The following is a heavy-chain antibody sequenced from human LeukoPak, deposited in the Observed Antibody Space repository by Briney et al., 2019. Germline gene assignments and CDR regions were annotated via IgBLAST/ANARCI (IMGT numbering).Heavy chain of an antibody. CDR1: GGSIGSSNW. CDR3: ARVLGTGTPDY. D-gene: IGHD1-1*01. CDR2: TYHSGST. J-gene: IGHJ4*02. V-gene: IGHV4-4*02. Sequence: SETLSLTCAVSGGSIGSSNWWSWVRQPPGKGLEWIGETYHSGSTNYNPSLKSRVTISVDKSKNQFSLKLSSVTAADTAVYYCARVLGTGTPDYWGQGTLVTVSS.